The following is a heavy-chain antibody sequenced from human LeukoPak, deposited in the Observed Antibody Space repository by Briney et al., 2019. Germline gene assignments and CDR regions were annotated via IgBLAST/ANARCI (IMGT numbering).Heavy chain of an antibody. CDR1: GFTFNSYA. CDR3: ARVAGGRTEYFDS. Sequence: GGSLRLSCAASGFTFNSYAMNWVRRAPGVGLHWISYITGNSRIIYYADSVKGRFTISRDNAKTSLYLQMNSLRAEDTAVYYCARVAGGRTEYFDSWGQGTLVTVPS. CDR2: ITGNSRII. J-gene: IGHJ4*02. D-gene: IGHD1/OR15-1a*01. V-gene: IGHV3-48*03.